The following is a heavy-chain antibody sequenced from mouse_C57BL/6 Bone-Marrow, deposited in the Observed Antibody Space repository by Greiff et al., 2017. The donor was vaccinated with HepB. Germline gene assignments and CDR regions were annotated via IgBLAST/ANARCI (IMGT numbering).Heavy chain of an antibody. CDR2: ISSGSSTI. CDR1: GFTFSDYG. Sequence: EVKLMESGGGLVKPGGSLKLSCAASGFTFSDYGMHWVRQAPEKGLEWVAYISSGSSTIYYADTVKGRFTISRDNAKNTLFLQMTSLRSEDTAMYYCARPSGTGWFAYWGQGTLVTVSA. CDR3: ARPSGTGWFAY. V-gene: IGHV5-17*01. J-gene: IGHJ3*01.